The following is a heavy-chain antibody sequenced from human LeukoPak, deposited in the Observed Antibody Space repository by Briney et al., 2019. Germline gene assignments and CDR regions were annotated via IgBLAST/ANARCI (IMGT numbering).Heavy chain of an antibody. CDR1: GFTFTNYW. CDR3: ARVRTTGTYYFYYSMDA. Sequence: GGSLRLSCAASGFTFTNYWMTWVRQAPGKGLEWVANINKDGSEKQYVDSVKGRFTISRDNAKNSVYLQMNSLRAEDTAVYYCARVRTTGTYYFYYSMDAWGKGTTVTVSS. CDR2: INKDGSEK. V-gene: IGHV3-7*01. J-gene: IGHJ6*03. D-gene: IGHD1-7*01.